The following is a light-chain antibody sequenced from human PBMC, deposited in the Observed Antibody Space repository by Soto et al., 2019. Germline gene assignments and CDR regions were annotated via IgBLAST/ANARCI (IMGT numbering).Light chain of an antibody. J-gene: IGLJ2*01. Sequence: QSVLTQPPSASGSPGQSVTISCTGTSSDVGGYNYVSWYQQHPGKAPKLMIYEVSKRPSGVPDRFSGSKSGNTASLTVSGLQAEDEADYYCSSYAGSNNLYVFGGGTKVTVL. CDR3: SSYAGSNNLYV. V-gene: IGLV2-8*01. CDR1: SSDVGGYNY. CDR2: EVS.